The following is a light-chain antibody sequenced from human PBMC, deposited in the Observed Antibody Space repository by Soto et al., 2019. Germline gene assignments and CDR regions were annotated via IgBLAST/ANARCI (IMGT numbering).Light chain of an antibody. CDR3: QSYDSSLSGYV. CDR2: GNS. J-gene: IGLJ1*01. CDR1: SSNIGAGYD. V-gene: IGLV1-40*01. Sequence: QSVLTQPPSVSGAPGQRVTISCTGSSSNIGAGYDVHWYQQLPGTAPKLLTYGNSNRPSGVSYRFSGSKSGTSASLAITGLQAEDEADYYCQSYDSSLSGYVFGTGTKLTVL.